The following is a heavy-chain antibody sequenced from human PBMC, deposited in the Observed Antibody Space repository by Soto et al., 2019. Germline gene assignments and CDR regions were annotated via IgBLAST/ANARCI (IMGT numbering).Heavy chain of an antibody. D-gene: IGHD6-6*01. Sequence: LRLSCAASGFTFSSYDMHWVRQATGKGLEWVSAIGTAGDTYYPGSVKGRFTISRENAKNSLYLQMNSLRAGDTAVYYCARGPYKRRYSSSEAHFDYWGQGTLVTVS. CDR3: ARGPYKRRYSSSEAHFDY. CDR1: GFTFSSYD. V-gene: IGHV3-13*01. J-gene: IGHJ4*02. CDR2: IGTAGDT.